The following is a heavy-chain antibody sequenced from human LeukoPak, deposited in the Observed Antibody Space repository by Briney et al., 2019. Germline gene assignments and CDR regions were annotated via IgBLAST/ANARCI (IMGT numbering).Heavy chain of an antibody. J-gene: IGHJ5*02. CDR2: ISSSSSTI. CDR1: GFTFSSYS. D-gene: IGHD3-10*01. V-gene: IGHV3-48*04. CDR3: AREQPWFGERGWFDP. Sequence: GGSLRLSCAASGFTFSSYSMNWVRQAPGKGLEWVSYISSSSSTIYYADSVKGRFTISRDNAKNSLYLPMSSLRAEDTSVYYCAREQPWFGERGWFDPWGQGHLVTVSS.